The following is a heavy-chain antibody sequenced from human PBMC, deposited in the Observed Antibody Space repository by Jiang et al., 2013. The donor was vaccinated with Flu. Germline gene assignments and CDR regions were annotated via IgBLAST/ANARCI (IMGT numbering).Heavy chain of an antibody. CDR3: ARDFDWLPTYFDY. J-gene: IGHJ4*02. CDR2: INAGNGNT. V-gene: IGHV1-3*01. D-gene: IGHD3-9*01. Sequence: SGAEVKKPGASVKVSCKASGYTFTSYAMHWVRQAPGQRLEWMGWINAGNGNTKYSQKFQGRVTITRDTSASTAYMELSSLRSEDTAVYYCARDFDWLPTYFDYWGQGTLVTVSS. CDR1: GYTFTSYA.